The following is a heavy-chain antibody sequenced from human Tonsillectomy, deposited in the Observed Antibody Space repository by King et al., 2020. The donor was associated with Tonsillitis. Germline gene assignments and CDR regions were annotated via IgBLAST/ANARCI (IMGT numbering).Heavy chain of an antibody. CDR2: ISGSGGST. D-gene: IGHD2-21*01. J-gene: IGHJ4*02. CDR3: ATDIYGCGGFYFAY. Sequence: VQLVESGGGLVLPGGSLRLSCVASGFTFSGYAMSWVRQAPGKGLEWVSAISGSGGSTNYADSVKGRFTISRDNSKNTLYPQINSLRAEHTAVYYCATDIYGCGGFYFAYWGQGALVTVS. CDR1: GFTFSGYA. V-gene: IGHV3-23*04.